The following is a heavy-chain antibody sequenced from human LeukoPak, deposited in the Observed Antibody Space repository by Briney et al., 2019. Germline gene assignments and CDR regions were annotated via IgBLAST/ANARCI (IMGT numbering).Heavy chain of an antibody. Sequence: SETLSLTCTVSGGSISSSSYYWGWIRQPPGKGLEWIGSIYYSGSTYYNPSLKSRVTISVDTSKNQFSLKLSSVTAADTAVYYCARHYTKGHTIFGVVTFDPWGQGTLATVSS. CDR2: IYYSGST. CDR3: ARHYTKGHTIFGVVTFDP. J-gene: IGHJ5*02. D-gene: IGHD3-3*01. V-gene: IGHV4-39*01. CDR1: GGSISSSSYY.